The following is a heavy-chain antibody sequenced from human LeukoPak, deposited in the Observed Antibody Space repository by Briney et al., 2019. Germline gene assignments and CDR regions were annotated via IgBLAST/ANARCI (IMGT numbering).Heavy chain of an antibody. J-gene: IGHJ4*02. CDR2: ITTYSSYI. CDR1: GGSFSGYY. Sequence: ETLSLTCAVYGGSFSGYYWSWVRQAPGKGLEWVSSITTYSSYIHYADSVKGRFTISRDNAKNSLYLQMNSLRAEDTAVYYCARDRSNGDYAFDYWGQGALVTVSS. D-gene: IGHD4-17*01. V-gene: IGHV3-21*01. CDR3: ARDRSNGDYAFDY.